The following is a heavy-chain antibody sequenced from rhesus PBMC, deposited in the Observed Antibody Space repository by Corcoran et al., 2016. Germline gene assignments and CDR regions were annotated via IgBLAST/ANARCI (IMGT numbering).Heavy chain of an antibody. J-gene: IGHJ6*01. V-gene: IGHV4-122*02. CDR2: IPYSGST. D-gene: IGHD2-15*01. CDR1: GGATSSSYYY. CDR3: ARDWHDCSGTYCPYGLDS. Sequence: QVQLQESGPGLVKPSETLSLTCAVPGGATSSSYYYWSWIRQAPGQGLGGVGFIPYSGSTSYTPSLKSRVTISRDTSKNQFSLKLSSVTAADTAVYYCARDWHDCSGTYCPYGLDSWGQGVVVTVSS.